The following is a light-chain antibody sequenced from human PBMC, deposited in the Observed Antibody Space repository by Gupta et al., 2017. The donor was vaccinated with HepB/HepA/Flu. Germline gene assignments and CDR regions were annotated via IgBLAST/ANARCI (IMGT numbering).Light chain of an antibody. CDR2: DAS. V-gene: IGKV3-11*02. CDR3: QQLSNWPVWT. CDR1: QSISRTY. J-gene: IGKJ1*01. Sequence: EIVLTQSPATLSLSPGERATLSCRASQSISRTYLAWYQQKPGQTPRLLMYDASNRVTGVPARFSGSGSGRDFSLTISRREAEDFAVYYCQQLSNWPVWTFGQGTKVEIK.